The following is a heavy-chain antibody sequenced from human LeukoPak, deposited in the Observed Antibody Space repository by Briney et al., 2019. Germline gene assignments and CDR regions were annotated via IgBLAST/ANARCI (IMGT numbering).Heavy chain of an antibody. Sequence: SETLSLTCTVSGGSISSSSYYWGWIRQPPGKGLEWIGSIYYSGSTYYNPSLKSRVTISVDTSKNQFSLKLSSVTAADTAVYYCARDRYENWFDPWGQGTLVTVSS. D-gene: IGHD1-1*01. CDR2: IYYSGST. J-gene: IGHJ5*02. V-gene: IGHV4-39*07. CDR3: ARDRYENWFDP. CDR1: GGSISSSSYY.